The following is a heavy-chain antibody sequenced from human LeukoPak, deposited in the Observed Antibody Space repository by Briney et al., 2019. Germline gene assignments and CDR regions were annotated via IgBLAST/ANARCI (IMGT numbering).Heavy chain of an antibody. V-gene: IGHV1-2*02. CDR3: ARANENYFDY. J-gene: IGHJ4*02. CDR1: GYTFTGYY. CDR2: IIPNNGGT. Sequence: ASVKVSCKTSGYTFTGYYMRWVRQAPGQGFEWMGWIIPNNGGTNYAQKFQGRVTMTRDTSISTAFMELSRLRSDDTAIYYCARANENYFDYWGQGTLVTVSS. D-gene: IGHD1-1*01.